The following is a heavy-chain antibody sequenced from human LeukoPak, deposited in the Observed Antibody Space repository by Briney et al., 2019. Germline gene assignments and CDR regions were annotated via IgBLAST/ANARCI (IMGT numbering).Heavy chain of an antibody. J-gene: IGHJ4*02. D-gene: IGHD1-26*01. V-gene: IGHV3-23*01. CDR2: ISGSGGST. CDR3: AKGGSIVGPLNHLDY. Sequence: GGSLRLSCAASGFTFSSYAMSWGGQAPGKGLEWVSAISGSGGSTYYADSVKGRFTISRDNSKNTLYLQMNSLRAEDTAVYYCAKGGSIVGPLNHLDYWGQGTLVTVSS. CDR1: GFTFSSYA.